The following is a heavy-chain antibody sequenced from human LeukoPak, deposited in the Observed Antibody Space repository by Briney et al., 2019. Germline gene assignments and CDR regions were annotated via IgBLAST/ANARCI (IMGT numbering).Heavy chain of an antibody. Sequence: GGSLRLSCADSGFTFSSYAMHWVRQAPGKGLEWVAVISYDGSNKYYADSVKGRFTISRDNSKNTLYLQMNSLRAEDTAVYYCARGSYYYYYYMDVWGKGTTVTVSS. V-gene: IGHV3-30*04. J-gene: IGHJ6*03. CDR3: ARGSYYYYYYMDV. CDR2: ISYDGSNK. CDR1: GFTFSSYA.